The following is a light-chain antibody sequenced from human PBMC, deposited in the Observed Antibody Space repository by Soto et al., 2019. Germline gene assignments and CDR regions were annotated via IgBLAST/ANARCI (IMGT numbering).Light chain of an antibody. J-gene: IGLJ1*01. CDR3: AAWDDSLNGNV. CDR1: SSNIGSNT. Sequence: VLTQPPSASGTPGQRVTISCSGSSSNIGSNTVNWYQQLPGTAPKLLIYSNNQRPSGVPDRFSGSKSGTSASLAISGLQSEDEADYYCAAWDDSLNGNVFGTGTKVTVL. V-gene: IGLV1-44*01. CDR2: SNN.